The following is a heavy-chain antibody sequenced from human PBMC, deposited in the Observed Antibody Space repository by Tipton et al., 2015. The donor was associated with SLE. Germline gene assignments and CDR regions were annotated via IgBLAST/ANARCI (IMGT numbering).Heavy chain of an antibody. J-gene: IGHJ6*03. V-gene: IGHV4-59*01. CDR3: ARGKAGDSYYYYYMDV. D-gene: IGHD7-27*01. CDR1: GGSISSYY. CDR2: IYYSGST. Sequence: TLSLTCTVSGGSISSYYWSWIRQPPGKGLEWIGYIYYSGSTNYNPTRKSRVTISVDPSKNQFSLKLSSVTAADTAVYYCARGKAGDSYYYYYMDVWGKGTTVTVSS.